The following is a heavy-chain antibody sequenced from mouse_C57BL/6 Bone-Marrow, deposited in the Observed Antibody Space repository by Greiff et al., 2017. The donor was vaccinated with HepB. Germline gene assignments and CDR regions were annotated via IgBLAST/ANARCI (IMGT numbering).Heavy chain of an antibody. Sequence: LQESGAELVRPGTSVKVSCKASGYAFTNYLIEWVKQRPGQGLEWIGVINPGSGGTNYNEKFKGKATLTADKSSSTAYMQLSSLTSEDSAVYFCAYGYDGDYFDYWGQGTTLTVSS. V-gene: IGHV1-54*01. CDR2: INPGSGGT. CDR3: AYGYDGDYFDY. D-gene: IGHD2-2*01. CDR1: GYAFTNYL. J-gene: IGHJ2*01.